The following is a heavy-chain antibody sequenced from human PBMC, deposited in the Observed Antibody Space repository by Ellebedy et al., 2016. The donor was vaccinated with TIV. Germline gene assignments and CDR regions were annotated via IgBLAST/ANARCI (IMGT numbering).Heavy chain of an antibody. D-gene: IGHD3-22*01. CDR1: GGSFSGYY. CDR3: ARLYYYDSSGSLYYFDY. V-gene: IGHV4-34*01. J-gene: IGHJ4*02. Sequence: GSLRLXXAVYGGSFSGYYWSWIRQSPGKGLEWIGEINHSGSTNYNPSLKSRVTISVDTSKNQFSLKLSSVTAADTAVYYCARLYYYDSSGSLYYFDYWGQGTRVTVSS. CDR2: INHSGST.